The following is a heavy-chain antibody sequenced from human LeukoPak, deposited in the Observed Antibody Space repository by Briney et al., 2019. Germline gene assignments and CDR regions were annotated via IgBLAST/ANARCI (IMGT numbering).Heavy chain of an antibody. V-gene: IGHV3-30-3*01. D-gene: IGHD3-10*01. Sequence: GGSLRLSCSVSGFTFNYYSMHWVRQAPGKGLEWVAVISADGSNDYYADSVRGRFTISRDNSKNTLYLQMNSLRPEDAAVYYCARDFGASSGSYFDAPDYWGQGTLVTVSS. CDR3: ARDFGASSGSYFDAPDY. J-gene: IGHJ4*02. CDR2: ISADGSND. CDR1: GFTFNYYS.